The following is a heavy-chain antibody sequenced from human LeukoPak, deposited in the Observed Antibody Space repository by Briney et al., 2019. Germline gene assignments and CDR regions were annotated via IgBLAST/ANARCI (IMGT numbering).Heavy chain of an antibody. Sequence: GGSLRLSCAASGFTFTSYSMNWVRQAPGKGLEWVSSISSSSSYIYYADSGKGRFTISRDNAKNSLYLQMNSLRAEDTAVYYCARSNDILTGYAFDYWGQGTLVTVSS. CDR3: ARSNDILTGYAFDY. CDR1: GFTFTSYS. J-gene: IGHJ4*02. D-gene: IGHD3-9*01. V-gene: IGHV3-21*01. CDR2: ISSSSSYI.